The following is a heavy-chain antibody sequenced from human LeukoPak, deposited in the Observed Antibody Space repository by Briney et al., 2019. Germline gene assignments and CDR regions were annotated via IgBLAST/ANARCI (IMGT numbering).Heavy chain of an antibody. CDR2: INNDGSGK. V-gene: IGHV3-7*03. CDR3: VRDDGDV. CDR1: GFTFTDFW. Sequence: GGSLRLSCTLSGFTFTDFWMKWVRQAPGKGLEWVASINNDGSGKYSVDSVRDRVTISRDNAKNSLHLQINSLTVEDTAIYYCVRDDGDVWGKGTTVTVSS. J-gene: IGHJ6*04.